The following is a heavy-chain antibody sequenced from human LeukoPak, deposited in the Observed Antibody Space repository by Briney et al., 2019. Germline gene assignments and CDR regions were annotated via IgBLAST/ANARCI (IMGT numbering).Heavy chain of an antibody. CDR2: INPNSGGT. Sequence: ASVKVSCKASGYTFIGYYMHWVRQAPGQGLEWMGRINPNSGGTDYAQKFQGRVTMTRDTSISTAYLEFSSLRSDDTAVYYCARDWSMTTLDCWGQGTLVTVSS. J-gene: IGHJ4*02. CDR1: GYTFIGYY. D-gene: IGHD4-17*01. V-gene: IGHV1-2*06. CDR3: ARDWSMTTLDC.